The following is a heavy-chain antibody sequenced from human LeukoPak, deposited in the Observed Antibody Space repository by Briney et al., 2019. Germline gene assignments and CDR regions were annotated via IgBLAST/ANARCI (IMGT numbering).Heavy chain of an antibody. CDR2: IKTDGSEK. CDR3: ARGRVKLDY. V-gene: IGHV3-7*03. Sequence: PGGSLRLSCEASGFTFSSYWMSWVRQAPGKGLEWVANIKTDGSEKYYVDSVKGRFTISRDNAKNSLYLQMNSLRAEDTAVYYCARGRVKLDYWGQGTLVTVSS. J-gene: IGHJ4*02. D-gene: IGHD4-23*01. CDR1: GFTFSSYW.